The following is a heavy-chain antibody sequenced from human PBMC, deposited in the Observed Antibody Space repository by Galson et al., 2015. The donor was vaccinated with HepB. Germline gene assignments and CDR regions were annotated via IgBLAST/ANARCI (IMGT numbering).Heavy chain of an antibody. CDR1: GGTFSSYA. D-gene: IGHD3-10*01. V-gene: IGHV1-69*13. CDR3: ARETSGQPGAFDI. J-gene: IGHJ3*02. Sequence: SVKVSCKASGGTFSSYAISWVRQAPGQGLEWMGGIIPIFGTANYAQKFQGRVTITADESTSTAYMELSSLRSEDTAVYYCARETSGQPGAFDIWGQGTMVTVSS. CDR2: IIPIFGTA.